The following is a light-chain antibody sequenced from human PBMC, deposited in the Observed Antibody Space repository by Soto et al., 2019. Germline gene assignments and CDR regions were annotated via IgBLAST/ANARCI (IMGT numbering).Light chain of an antibody. J-gene: IGLJ3*02. V-gene: IGLV1-44*01. CDR1: SSNIGPNT. CDR2: SNN. Sequence: QSVLTQPPSASGTPGQRVTISCSGSSSNIGPNTVNWYQQLPGTDPKLLIYSNNQRPSGVPDRFSGSKSGTSASLAISGLQSEDEADYYCAAWDDGLDGWVFGGGTQLTVL. CDR3: AAWDDGLDGWV.